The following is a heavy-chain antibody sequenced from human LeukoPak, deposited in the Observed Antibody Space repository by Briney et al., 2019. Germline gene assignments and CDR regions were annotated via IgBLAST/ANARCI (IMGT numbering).Heavy chain of an antibody. CDR3: ARGTIVVVVAGPFDP. CDR2: ISAYNGNT. CDR1: GGTFSSYA. J-gene: IGHJ5*02. Sequence: GASVKVSCKASGGTFSSYAISWVRQAPGQGLEWMGWISAYNGNTNYAQKLQGRVTMTTDTPTSTAYMELRSLRSDDTAVYYCARGTIVVVVAGPFDPWGQGTLVTVSS. V-gene: IGHV1-18*01. D-gene: IGHD2-15*01.